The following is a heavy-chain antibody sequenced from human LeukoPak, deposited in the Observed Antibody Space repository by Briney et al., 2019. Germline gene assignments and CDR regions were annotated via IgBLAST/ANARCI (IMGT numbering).Heavy chain of an antibody. J-gene: IGHJ4*02. CDR3: ARGQFQETYYFDY. Sequence: SETLSLTCTVSGGSVSSGSYYWSWIRQPPGKGLEWIGYIYYSGSTNYNPSLKSRVTISVDRSKNQFSLKLSSVTAADTAVYYCARGQFQETYYFDYWGQGTLVTVSS. CDR2: IYYSGST. D-gene: IGHD6-19*01. CDR1: GGSVSSGSYY. V-gene: IGHV4-61*01.